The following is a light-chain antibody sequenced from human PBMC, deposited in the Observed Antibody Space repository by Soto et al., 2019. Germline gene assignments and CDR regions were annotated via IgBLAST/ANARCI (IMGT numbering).Light chain of an antibody. CDR2: GAS. CDR1: RRAGSNY. CDR3: QQYTSSPRT. Sequence: ILFTQSPSTLSLSPWERATLACRASRRAGSNYLAWYQQKPGKVPRLLIHGASNRASGIPARFSGSGSGTDFTLTISSLEPEDFAAYYCQQYTSSPRTFGQGTKVDIK. V-gene: IGKV3-20*01. J-gene: IGKJ1*01.